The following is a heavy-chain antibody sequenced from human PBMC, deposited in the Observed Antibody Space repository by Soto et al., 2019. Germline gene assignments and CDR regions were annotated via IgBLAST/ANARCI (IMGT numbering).Heavy chain of an antibody. CDR3: TRGNQYYYGSGSYYNNWFDH. Sequence: PSETLSLTCAVYGGSFSGYYWSWIRQPPGKGLEWIGEINHSGSTNYNPSLKSRVTISVDTSKNQFSLKLSSVTAADTAVYYCTRGNQYYYGSGSYYNNWFDHWGQGTLVTVSS. J-gene: IGHJ5*02. V-gene: IGHV4-34*01. D-gene: IGHD3-10*01. CDR1: GGSFSGYY. CDR2: INHSGST.